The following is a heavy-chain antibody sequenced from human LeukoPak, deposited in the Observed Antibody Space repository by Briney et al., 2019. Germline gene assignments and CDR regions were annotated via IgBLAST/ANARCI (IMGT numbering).Heavy chain of an antibody. CDR1: GYSISNAYY. V-gene: IGHV4-38-2*02. Sequence: SETLSLTCTVSGYSISNAYYWGWIRQPPGKGLEWIGSIYHSGSTYYNSSLKSRVTISVDTSKNQFSLKLSSVTAADTAVYYCALNMVRGVRPSDYWGQGTLVTVSS. CDR3: ALNMVRGVRPSDY. J-gene: IGHJ4*02. D-gene: IGHD3-10*01. CDR2: IYHSGST.